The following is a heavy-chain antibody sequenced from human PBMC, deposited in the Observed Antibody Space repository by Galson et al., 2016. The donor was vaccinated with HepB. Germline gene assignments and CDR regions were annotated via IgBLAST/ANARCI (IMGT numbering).Heavy chain of an antibody. Sequence: PALVKPTQTLTLTCTFSGFSLSSYGVGVGWIRQPPGKALEWLALIFWDDDKRFSPSLKSRLTITKDTSKNQVVLTMTNMDPVDKATYYCAHKNVGSTGFDYWGQGTLVTVSS. J-gene: IGHJ4*02. D-gene: IGHD3-10*01. V-gene: IGHV2-5*02. CDR2: IFWDDDK. CDR1: GFSLSSYGVG. CDR3: AHKNVGSTGFDY.